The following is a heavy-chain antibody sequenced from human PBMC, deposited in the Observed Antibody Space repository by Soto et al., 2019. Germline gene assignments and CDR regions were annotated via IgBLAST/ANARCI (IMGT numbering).Heavy chain of an antibody. CDR3: VHSRCGGDCLQSYSSHYYYGMDV. J-gene: IGHJ6*02. CDR2: IYWDNDK. Sequence: QITLKESGPTLVKPTQTLTLTCTFSGFSLNTGGLGVGWIRQPPGKALEWLALIYWDNDKRYSPSLMSRLTITKDTSKNQVFLTMTNMDPVDADTYYCVHSRCGGDCLQSYSSHYYYGMDVWGQGTTVTVSS. V-gene: IGHV2-5*02. D-gene: IGHD2-21*02. CDR1: GFSLNTGGLG.